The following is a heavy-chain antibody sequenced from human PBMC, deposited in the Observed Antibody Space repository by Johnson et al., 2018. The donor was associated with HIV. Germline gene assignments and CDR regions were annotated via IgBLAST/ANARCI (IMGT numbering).Heavy chain of an antibody. CDR2: ISDSGGST. V-gene: IGHV3-23*04. D-gene: IGHD6-6*01. Sequence: VQLVESGGGLVQPGGSLRLSCAASGFTFSSYAMNWVRQAPGKGLEWVSAISDSGGSTYFADSVKGRFTISRDDSKNTLYLQMNSLRAEDTAVYYCARVRAPVYSSSSSPFDAFDIWGQGTMVTVSS. CDR3: ARVRAPVYSSSSSPFDAFDI. J-gene: IGHJ3*02. CDR1: GFTFSSYA.